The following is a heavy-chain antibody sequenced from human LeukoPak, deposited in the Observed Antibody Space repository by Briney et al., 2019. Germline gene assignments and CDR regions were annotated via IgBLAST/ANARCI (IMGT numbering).Heavy chain of an antibody. CDR1: GFTFSSYS. J-gene: IGHJ4*02. D-gene: IGHD6-13*01. CDR2: ISSSSSTI. V-gene: IGHV3-48*04. Sequence: PGGSLRLSCAASGFTFSSYSMNWVRQAPGKGLEWVSYISSSSSTIYYADSVKGRFTISRDNAKNSVYLQMNSLRAEDTAVYYCAREIGSAARGRWGQGTLVTVSS. CDR3: AREIGSAARGR.